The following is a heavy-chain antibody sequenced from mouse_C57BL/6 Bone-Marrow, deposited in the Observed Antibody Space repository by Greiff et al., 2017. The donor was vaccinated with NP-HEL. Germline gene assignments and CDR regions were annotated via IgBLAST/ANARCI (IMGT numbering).Heavy chain of an antibody. V-gene: IGHV5-16*01. CDR2: INYDGSST. D-gene: IGHD1-1*01. J-gene: IGHJ4*01. CDR3: ARDRADYYGSSSYAMDY. CDR1: GFTFSDYY. Sequence: EVMLVESEGGLVQPGSSMKLSCTASGFTFSDYYMAWVRQVPEKGLEWVANINYDGSSTYYLDSLKSRFIISRDNAKNILYLQMSSLKSEDTATYYCARDRADYYGSSSYAMDYWGQGTSVTVSS.